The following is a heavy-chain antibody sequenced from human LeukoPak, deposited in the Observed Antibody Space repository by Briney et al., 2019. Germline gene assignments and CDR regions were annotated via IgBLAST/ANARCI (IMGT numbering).Heavy chain of an antibody. J-gene: IGHJ4*02. V-gene: IGHV1-2*02. CDR2: INPHSGGT. Sequence: GASVNVSCKASGYTFTGYYIHSVRQAAGQGVEWMGWINPHSGGTTYAQSFQGRVTMTRDTSISAAYMELSRLRSDDTAVYYCASSVIAATRSDYWGQGTLVTVSS. CDR1: GYTFTGYY. D-gene: IGHD2-15*01. CDR3: ASSVIAATRSDY.